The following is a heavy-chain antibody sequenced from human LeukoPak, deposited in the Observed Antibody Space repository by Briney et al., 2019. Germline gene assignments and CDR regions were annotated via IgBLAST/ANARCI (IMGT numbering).Heavy chain of an antibody. Sequence: PSETLSLTCAVSGGPISTNDWGSWVRQPPGKGLEWIGEMYHSGSTNYNPSLKSRVTISLDKSKNQFSLKLSSVTAADTAVYYCARKGAGPPYYFDSWGQGTLVTVSS. V-gene: IGHV4-4*02. CDR1: GGPISTNDW. D-gene: IGHD3-10*01. J-gene: IGHJ4*02. CDR3: ARKGAGPPYYFDS. CDR2: MYHSGST.